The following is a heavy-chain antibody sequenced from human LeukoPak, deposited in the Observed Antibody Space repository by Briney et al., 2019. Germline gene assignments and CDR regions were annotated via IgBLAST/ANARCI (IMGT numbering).Heavy chain of an antibody. CDR2: ISGRGGST. J-gene: IGHJ6*02. CDR3: AKDVRDWRSTSCYTYYYYYGMDV. CDR1: GFTFSGYA. Sequence: GGSLRLSCAASGFTFSGYAMSWVRQAPGKGLEWVSAISGRGGSTYYADSVKGRFTISRDNSKNTLYLQMDSLRAEDTALYYCAKDVRDWRSTSCYTYYYYYGMDVWGQGTTVTVSS. V-gene: IGHV3-23*01. D-gene: IGHD2-2*02.